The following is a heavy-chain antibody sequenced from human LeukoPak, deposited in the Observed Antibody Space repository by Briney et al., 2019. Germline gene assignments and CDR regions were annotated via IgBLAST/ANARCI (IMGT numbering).Heavy chain of an antibody. D-gene: IGHD1-1*01. CDR2: IYYSGST. CDR3: ARTTAGYFDL. CDR1: GGSISSGGYY. V-gene: IGHV4-31*03. Sequence: PSETLSLTCTVSGGSISSGGYYWSWIRQHPGKGLEWIGYIYYSGSTYYNPSLKSRVTISLDASENQVSLRLNSVAAADTAVYYCARTTAGYFDLWGQGTLVTVSS. J-gene: IGHJ4*02.